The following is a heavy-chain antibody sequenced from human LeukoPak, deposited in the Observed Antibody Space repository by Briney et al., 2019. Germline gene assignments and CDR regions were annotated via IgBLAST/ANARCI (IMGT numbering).Heavy chain of an antibody. CDR2: ISYDGSNK. CDR3: ARPLYYDILTGYYAPFDY. CDR1: GFTFSSYA. Sequence: GGSLRLSCAASGFTFSSYAMHWVRQAPGKGLEWVAVISYDGSNKYYADSVKGRFTISRDNSKNTLYLQMNSLRAEDTAVYYCARPLYYDILTGYYAPFDYWGQGTLVTVSS. J-gene: IGHJ4*02. D-gene: IGHD3-9*01. V-gene: IGHV3-30-3*01.